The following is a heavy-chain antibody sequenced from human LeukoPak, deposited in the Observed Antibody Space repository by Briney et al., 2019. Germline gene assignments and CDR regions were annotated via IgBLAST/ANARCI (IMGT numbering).Heavy chain of an antibody. D-gene: IGHD3-3*01. J-gene: IGHJ4*02. CDR2: IHYSGST. CDR1: GGSISSYY. CDR3: ARGRRFLEDY. Sequence: SETLSLTCTVSGGSISSYYWSWIRQPPGKGLEWIGYIHYSGSTNYNPSLKSRVTISVDTSKNQFSLKLSSVTAADTAVYYCARGRRFLEDYWGQGTLVTVSS. V-gene: IGHV4-59*01.